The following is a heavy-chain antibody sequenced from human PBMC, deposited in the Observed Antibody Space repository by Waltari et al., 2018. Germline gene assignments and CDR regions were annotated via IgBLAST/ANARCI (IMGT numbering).Heavy chain of an antibody. J-gene: IGHJ4*02. Sequence: QVQLQQSGPGLVKPSQTLSLTCAISGDSVASNSAAWNRTRQSASRGLEWLGRTYYRSKWYNDYAVSVKSRITINPDTSKNQFSLQLNSVTPEDTAVYYCARVKQWLANYYFDYWGQGTLVTVSS. CDR3: ARVKQWLANYYFDY. D-gene: IGHD6-19*01. CDR1: GDSVASNSAA. V-gene: IGHV6-1*01. CDR2: TYYRSKWYN.